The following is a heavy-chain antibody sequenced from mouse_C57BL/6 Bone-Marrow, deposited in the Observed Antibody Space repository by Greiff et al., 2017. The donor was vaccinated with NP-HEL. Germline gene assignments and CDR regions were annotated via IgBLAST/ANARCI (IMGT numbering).Heavy chain of an antibody. CDR2: INPNNGGT. Sequence: VQLQQSGPELVKPGASVKISCKASGYTFTDYYMNWVKQSHGKSLEWIGDINPNNGGTSYNQQFKGKATLTVDKSSSTAYMELRSLTSEDSAVYYCARSGYDYDWFAYWGQGTLVTVSA. V-gene: IGHV1-26*01. CDR1: GYTFTDYY. D-gene: IGHD2-4*01. J-gene: IGHJ3*01. CDR3: ARSGYDYDWFAY.